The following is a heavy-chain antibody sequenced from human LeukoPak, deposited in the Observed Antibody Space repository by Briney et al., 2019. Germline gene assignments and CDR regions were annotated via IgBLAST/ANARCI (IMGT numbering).Heavy chain of an antibody. CDR1: GFTFSSYP. CDR2: ITSSGGT. V-gene: IGHV3-23*01. Sequence: GGSLRLSCAASGFTFSSYPVSWVRQAPGRGLEWVSAITSSGGTYYIPSVRGRFIVSRDNSRNTLYLQMNGLTAEDTAIYYCAKEDYRDHTTGFDSWGQGTLVTVSS. CDR3: AKEDYRDHTTGFDS. J-gene: IGHJ5*01. D-gene: IGHD4-17*01.